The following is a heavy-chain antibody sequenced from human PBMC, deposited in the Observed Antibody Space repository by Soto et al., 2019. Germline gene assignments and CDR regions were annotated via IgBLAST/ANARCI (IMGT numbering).Heavy chain of an antibody. Sequence: SETLSLTCAVYGGSFSGYYWSWIRQPPGKGLEWIGEINHSGSTNYNPSLKSRVTISVDTSKNQFSLKLSSVTAADTAVYYCARGRLLVYGSGSYLGPYYYYMDVWGKGTTVTVSS. V-gene: IGHV4-34*01. CDR1: GGSFSGYY. D-gene: IGHD3-10*01. CDR3: ARGRLLVYGSGSYLGPYYYYMDV. J-gene: IGHJ6*03. CDR2: INHSGST.